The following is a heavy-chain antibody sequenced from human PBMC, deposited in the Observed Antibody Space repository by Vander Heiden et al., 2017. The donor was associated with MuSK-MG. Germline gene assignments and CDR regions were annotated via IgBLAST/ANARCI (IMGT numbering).Heavy chain of an antibody. Sequence: QLVQSGAEVKKPGESLRISSATSGYNFTTFWVTWVRQKPGKGLEWMGRIDPSDYYDHYAPPFQGHVNISVDRSVNTAYLQWTSLKASDSAMYFCARQCYGGSCHSFGFWGQGTLVFVSS. CDR1: GYNFTTFW. D-gene: IGHD3-16*01. CDR2: IDPSDYYD. CDR3: ARQCYGGSCHSFGF. J-gene: IGHJ4*02. V-gene: IGHV5-10-1*03.